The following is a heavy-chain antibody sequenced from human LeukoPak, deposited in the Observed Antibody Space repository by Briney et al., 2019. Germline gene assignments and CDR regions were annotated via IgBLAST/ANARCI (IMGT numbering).Heavy chain of an antibody. CDR1: GGSISSYY. Sequence: SETLSLTCTVSGGSISSYYWSWIRQPAGKGLEWIGRIYTSGSTNYNPSLKSRVTMSVDTSKNQFSLKLSSVTAADTAVYYCAREVVALPTLNDAFDIWGQGTMVTVSS. J-gene: IGHJ3*02. CDR3: AREVVALPTLNDAFDI. CDR2: IYTSGST. V-gene: IGHV4-4*07.